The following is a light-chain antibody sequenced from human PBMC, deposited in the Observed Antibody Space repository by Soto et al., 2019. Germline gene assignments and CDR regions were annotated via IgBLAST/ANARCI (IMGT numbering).Light chain of an antibody. CDR3: QQRSNWPRGT. V-gene: IGKV3-11*01. J-gene: IGKJ1*01. Sequence: EIVMTQSPATVSVSPWERATLSCRASQSVSDKLAWYQQKPGQAPRLLIYDASNRATGIPARFSGSGSGTDFTLTISSLEPEDFAVYYCQQRSNWPRGTFGQGTKVDIK. CDR2: DAS. CDR1: QSVSDK.